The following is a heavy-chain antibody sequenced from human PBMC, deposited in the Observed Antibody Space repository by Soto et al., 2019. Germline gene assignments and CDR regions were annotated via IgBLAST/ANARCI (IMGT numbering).Heavy chain of an antibody. CDR1: GFTFSSYG. D-gene: IGHD6-19*01. CDR3: ARETVAGTCYYYGMDV. Sequence: VQLVESGGGVVQPGRSLRLSCAASGFTFSSYGMHWVRQAPGKGLEWVAVIWYDGSNKYYADSVKGRFTISRDNSKNTLYLQMNSLRAEDTAVYYCARETVAGTCYYYGMDVWGQGTTVTVSS. CDR2: IWYDGSNK. J-gene: IGHJ6*02. V-gene: IGHV3-33*01.